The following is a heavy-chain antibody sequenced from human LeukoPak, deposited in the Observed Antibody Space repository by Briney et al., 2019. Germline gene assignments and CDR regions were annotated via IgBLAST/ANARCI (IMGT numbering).Heavy chain of an antibody. J-gene: IGHJ4*02. V-gene: IGHV3-74*01. CDR3: AREGATTSVWIDY. D-gene: IGHD1-26*01. CDR2: INSDGSST. Sequence: GGSLRLSCAASGFSFSNYWMHWVRQAPGKGLVWVSRINSDGSSTSNADSVKGRFTISRDNAKNTLYLQMNSLRAEDTAVYYCAREGATTSVWIDYWGQGTLVTVSS. CDR1: GFSFSNYW.